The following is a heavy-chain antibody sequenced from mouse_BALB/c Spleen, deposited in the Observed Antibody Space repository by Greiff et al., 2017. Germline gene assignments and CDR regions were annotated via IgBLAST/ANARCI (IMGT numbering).Heavy chain of an antibody. J-gene: IGHJ2*01. V-gene: IGHV5-17*02. CDR2: ISSGSSTI. CDR3: AREGLGLYYFDY. CDR1: GFTFSSFG. Sequence: EVKLMESGGGLVQPGGSRKLSCAASGFTFSSFGMHWVRQAPEKGLEWVAYISSGSSTIYYADTVKGRFTISRDNPKNTLFLQMTSLRSEDTVMYYGAREGLGLYYFDYWGQGTTLTVSS. D-gene: IGHD4-1*01.